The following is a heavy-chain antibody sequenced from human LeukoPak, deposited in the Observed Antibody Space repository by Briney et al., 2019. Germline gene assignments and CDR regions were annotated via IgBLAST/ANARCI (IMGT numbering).Heavy chain of an antibody. CDR2: ISGSGGST. V-gene: IGHV3-23*01. CDR1: GFTFTSHA. Sequence: GGSLRLSCAASGFTFTSHALSWVRQAPGKGLEWVSAISGSGGSTYYADSVKGRFTISRDNSKNTLYLQMNSLRAEDTAAYYCAKMDTATSADAFDIWGQGTMVTVSS. D-gene: IGHD5-18*01. J-gene: IGHJ3*02. CDR3: AKMDTATSADAFDI.